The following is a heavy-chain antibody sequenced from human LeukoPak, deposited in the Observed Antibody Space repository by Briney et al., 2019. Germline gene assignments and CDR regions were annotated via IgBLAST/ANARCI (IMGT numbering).Heavy chain of an antibody. V-gene: IGHV3-30-3*01. CDR3: ARDRDGYNSGDY. D-gene: IGHD5-24*01. J-gene: IGHJ4*02. CDR1: GFTFSSYA. Sequence: PGGSLRLSCAASGFTFSSYAMHWVRQAPGKGLEWVAVISYDGSNKYYADSVKGRFTISRDNSKNTLYLQMNSLRAEDTAVYYCARDRDGYNSGDYWGQGTLVTVSS. CDR2: ISYDGSNK.